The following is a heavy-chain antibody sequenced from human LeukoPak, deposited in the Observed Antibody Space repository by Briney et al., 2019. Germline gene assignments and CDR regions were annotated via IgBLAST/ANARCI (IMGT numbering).Heavy chain of an antibody. CDR3: ARVSAGYYYMDV. V-gene: IGHV1-69*05. D-gene: IGHD2-15*01. CDR1: GGTFSSYA. Sequence: GASVKVSCKASGGTFSSYAISWVRQAPGQGLEWMGGIILIFGTANHAQKFQGRVTITTDESTSTAYMELSSLRSEDTAVYYCARVSAGYYYMDVWGKGTTVTVSS. CDR2: IILIFGTA. J-gene: IGHJ6*03.